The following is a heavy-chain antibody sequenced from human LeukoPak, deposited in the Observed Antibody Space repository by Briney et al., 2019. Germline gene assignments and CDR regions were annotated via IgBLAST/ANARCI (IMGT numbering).Heavy chain of an antibody. J-gene: IGHJ6*04. CDR3: ARTKIYDFWSGYSEMDV. CDR2: INPNSGGT. V-gene: IGHV1-2*02. D-gene: IGHD3-3*01. CDR1: GYTFTGYY. Sequence: GASVKVSCKASGYTFTGYYMHWVRQAPGQGLEWMGWINPNSGGTNYAQKFQGRVTMTRDTSTSTVYMELRSLRSDDTAVYYCARTKIYDFWSGYSEMDVWGKGTTVTVSS.